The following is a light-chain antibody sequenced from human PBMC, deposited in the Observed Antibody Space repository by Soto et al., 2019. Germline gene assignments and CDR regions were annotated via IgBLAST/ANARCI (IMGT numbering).Light chain of an antibody. V-gene: IGKV1-12*01. CDR1: RDINKW. J-gene: IGKJ3*01. Sequence: DIKMTQTPSSVSASVGDRVTLTCRASRDINKWLAWHQQKPGKAPNLLIFSASSLQSGVPSRFSGSGSGTDFTLTITNLQPEDVAIYYCQQAHSFPLTFGPGTKVDLK. CDR2: SAS. CDR3: QQAHSFPLT.